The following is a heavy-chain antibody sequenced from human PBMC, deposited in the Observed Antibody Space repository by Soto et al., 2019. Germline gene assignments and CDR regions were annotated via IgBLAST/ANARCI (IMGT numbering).Heavy chain of an antibody. Sequence: GESLKISCQVSGYTFTIYWIGWVRQMPGKGLEWMGIIYPSDSDTRYSPSFQGQVTISADQSINTAYLQWDSLKASDTAIYYCARHANTVVDHFDLWGQGTPVTVSS. V-gene: IGHV5-51*01. CDR1: GYTFTIYW. D-gene: IGHD2-15*01. CDR2: IYPSDSDT. CDR3: ARHANTVVDHFDL. J-gene: IGHJ4*02.